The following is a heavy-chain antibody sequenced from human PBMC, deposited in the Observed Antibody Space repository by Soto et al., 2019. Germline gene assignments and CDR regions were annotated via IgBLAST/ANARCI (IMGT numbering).Heavy chain of an antibody. Sequence: EVQLVESGGGLVQPGGSLRLSCATSGFTFTNYWMHWVRQVPGKGLQWLSRINSDGSIIGYADSVKDRFTISRDNAKNTQYLQMDSLKAEDTAVFYCGRDRGGNYYGGFDYWGQGTLVTVSS. CDR2: INSDGSII. CDR3: GRDRGGNYYGGFDY. D-gene: IGHD1-26*01. V-gene: IGHV3-74*01. CDR1: GFTFTNYW. J-gene: IGHJ4*02.